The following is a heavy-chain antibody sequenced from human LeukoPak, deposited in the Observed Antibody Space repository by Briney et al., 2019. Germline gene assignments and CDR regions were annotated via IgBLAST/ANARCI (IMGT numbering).Heavy chain of an antibody. CDR3: ARAVSTGWYGDKIGY. V-gene: IGHV4-59*01. CDR2: IYDSGST. Sequence: PSETLSLTCSVSGDSISSSYWTWIRQPPGKGLEWIGCIYDSGSTNYNPSLNSRVTISVDTSKNQFSLKLNSVTAADTAVYYCARAVSTGWYGDKIGYWGQGSLVTVSS. D-gene: IGHD6-19*01. J-gene: IGHJ4*02. CDR1: GDSISSSY.